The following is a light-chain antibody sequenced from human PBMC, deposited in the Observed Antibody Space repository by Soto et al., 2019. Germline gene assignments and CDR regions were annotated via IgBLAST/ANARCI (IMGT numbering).Light chain of an antibody. CDR2: DAS. Sequence: DIQMTQSPSTLSGSVGDRVTITCRASQSISSWLAWYQQKPGKAPKLLIYDASSLESGVPSRFSGSGSGTEFTLTISSLQSEDFAVYYCQQYNNWPLITFGQGTRLEIK. J-gene: IGKJ5*01. CDR1: QSISSW. CDR3: QQYNNWPLIT. V-gene: IGKV1-5*01.